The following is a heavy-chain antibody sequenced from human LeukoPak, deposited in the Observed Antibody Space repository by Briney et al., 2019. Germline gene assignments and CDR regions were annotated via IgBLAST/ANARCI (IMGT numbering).Heavy chain of an antibody. J-gene: IGHJ4*02. D-gene: IGHD5-18*01. CDR2: IKQDGSEK. CDR1: GFTFSSYW. Sequence: GGSLRLSCAASGFTFSSYWMSWVRQAPGKGLEGVANIKQDGSEKYYVDSVKGRFTISRDNAKNSLYLQMNSRRAEDTAVYYCAREGRGYSYGSLWEWGQGTLVTVSS. V-gene: IGHV3-7*01. CDR3: AREGRGYSYGSLWE.